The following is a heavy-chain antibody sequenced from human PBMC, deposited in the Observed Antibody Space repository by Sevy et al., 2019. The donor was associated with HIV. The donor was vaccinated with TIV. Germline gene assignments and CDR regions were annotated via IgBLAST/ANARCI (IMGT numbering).Heavy chain of an antibody. CDR2: ISYNSNFL. CDR3: ALTNSADYYDSGAFHL. J-gene: IGHJ3*01. CDR1: GFSFSHYS. V-gene: IGHV3-21*06. D-gene: IGHD3-22*01. Sequence: GGSLRLSCTVTGFTFSGFSFSHYSMNWVRQAPGRGLEWVSSISYNSNFLLYADPVKGRFTISRDDAKNSLFLLMDRLRADDTAMYYCALTNSADYYDSGAFHLWGRGTMVTVSS.